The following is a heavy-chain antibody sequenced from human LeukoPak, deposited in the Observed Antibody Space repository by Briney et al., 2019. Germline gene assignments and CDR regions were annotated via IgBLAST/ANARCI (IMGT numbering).Heavy chain of an antibody. CDR1: GGTFSSDA. CDR2: IIPIFGTA. V-gene: IGHV1-69*13. CDR3: ARDRGYYYDSSGYFNRGFFDY. Sequence: GASVKVSCKASGGTFSSDAISWVRQAPGQGLEWMGGIIPIFGTANYAQKFQGRVTITADESTSTAYMELTSLRSEDTAVYYCARDRGYYYDSSGYFNRGFFDYWGQGTLVTVSS. D-gene: IGHD3-22*01. J-gene: IGHJ4*02.